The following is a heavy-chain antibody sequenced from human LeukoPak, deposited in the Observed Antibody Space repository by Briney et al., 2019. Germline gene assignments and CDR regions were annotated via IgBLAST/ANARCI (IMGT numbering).Heavy chain of an antibody. CDR1: GFTFSSYS. CDR3: ARGTTTVTTNYFDY. V-gene: IGHV3-21*01. CDR2: ISSSSSYI. J-gene: IGHJ4*02. D-gene: IGHD4-17*01. Sequence: GGSLRLSCAASGFTFSSYSMNWVRQAPGKGLEWVSSISSSSSYIYYADSVKGRFTISRDNAKNSLYLQMNSLRAEDTAVYYRARGTTTVTTNYFDYWGQGTLVTVSS.